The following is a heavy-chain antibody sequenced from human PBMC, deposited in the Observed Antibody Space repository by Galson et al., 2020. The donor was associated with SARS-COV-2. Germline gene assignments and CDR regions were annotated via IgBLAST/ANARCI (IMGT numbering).Heavy chain of an antibody. CDR3: AKGNLDFEAGLDY. V-gene: IGHV3-30*18. CDR1: GFTFSTCG. D-gene: IGHD3-9*01. Sequence: WGSLRLSCAASGFTFSTCGMHWVRQAPGKGLEWVAVISYDGSRKYYVDSVKGRLTISRDNSKNTLYLQMINVRPEDTAVYYCAKGNLDFEAGLDYWGQGTLVAVSA. J-gene: IGHJ4*02. CDR2: ISYDGSRK.